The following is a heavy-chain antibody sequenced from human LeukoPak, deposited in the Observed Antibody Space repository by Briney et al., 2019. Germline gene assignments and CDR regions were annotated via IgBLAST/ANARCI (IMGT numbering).Heavy chain of an antibody. CDR3: ATPEAKWELRSGAFDI. D-gene: IGHD1-26*01. J-gene: IGHJ3*02. V-gene: IGHV1-24*01. Sequence: PTASVKVSCKVSGYTLTELSMHWVRQAPGKGLEWMGGFDPEDGETIYAQKFQGRVTMTEDTSTDTAYMELSSLRSEDTAVYYCATPEAKWELRSGAFDIWGQGTMVTVSS. CDR1: GYTLTELS. CDR2: FDPEDGET.